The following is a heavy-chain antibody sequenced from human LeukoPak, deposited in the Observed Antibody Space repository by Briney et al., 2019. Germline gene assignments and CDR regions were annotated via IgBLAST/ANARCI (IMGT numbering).Heavy chain of an antibody. Sequence: PSETLSLTCTVSGGSISSTSSYWGWIRQPPGKGLEWIGTIYYSATTYYNPSLRSRVTISVDTSKNLFSLNLTSVTAADTAVYYCARPGAWGSLDYWGQGTLVTVSS. J-gene: IGHJ4*02. CDR3: ARPGAWGSLDY. CDR2: IYYSATT. V-gene: IGHV4-39*01. CDR1: GGSISSTSSY. D-gene: IGHD3-10*01.